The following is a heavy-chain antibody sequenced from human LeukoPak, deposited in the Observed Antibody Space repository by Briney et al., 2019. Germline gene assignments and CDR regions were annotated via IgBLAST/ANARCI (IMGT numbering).Heavy chain of an antibody. Sequence: SETLSLTCTVTGGSISSSNYYWGWIRQPPGKGLEWIGSYYYSGCTYYNPSLEGRVTISVDPPKNQFSLKLSSVTAADTAVYYCARRRIVATIDYWGQGTLVTVSS. J-gene: IGHJ4*02. D-gene: IGHD5-12*01. CDR1: GGSISSSNYY. CDR2: YYYSGCT. V-gene: IGHV4-39*01. CDR3: ARRRIVATIDY.